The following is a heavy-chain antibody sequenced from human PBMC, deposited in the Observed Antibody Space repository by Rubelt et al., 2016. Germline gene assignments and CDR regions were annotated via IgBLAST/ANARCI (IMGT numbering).Heavy chain of an antibody. Sequence: GLEWVAAIWYDGSKEYYGDSVKGRFTISRDNSKNTLYLEINSLRAEDTAVYYCARDRATGYCSGGTCYLRWGQGTLVTVSS. D-gene: IGHD2-15*01. V-gene: IGHV3-33*01. CDR3: ARDRATGYCSGGTCYLR. CDR2: IWYDGSKE. J-gene: IGHJ4*02.